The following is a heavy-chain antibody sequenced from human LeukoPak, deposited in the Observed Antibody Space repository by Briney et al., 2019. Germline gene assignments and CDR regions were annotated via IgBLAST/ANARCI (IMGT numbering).Heavy chain of an antibody. D-gene: IGHD3-22*01. CDR3: ARAPYYYDSSGYYSY. CDR2: INHSGST. Sequence: PSETLSLTCAVYGGSFSGYYWSWIRQPPGKGLEWIGEINHSGSTNYNPSLKSRVTISVGTSKNQFSLKLSSVTAADTAVYYCARAPYYYDSSGYYSYWGQGTLVTVSS. V-gene: IGHV4-34*01. J-gene: IGHJ4*02. CDR1: GGSFSGYY.